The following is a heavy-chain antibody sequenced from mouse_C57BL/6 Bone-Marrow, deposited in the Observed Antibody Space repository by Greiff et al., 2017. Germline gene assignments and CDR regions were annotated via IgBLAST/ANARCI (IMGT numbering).Heavy chain of an antibody. CDR1: GYTFTSYW. CDR3: ARLRLRRGYAMDY. V-gene: IGHV1-61*01. J-gene: IGHJ4*01. D-gene: IGHD2-4*01. Sequence: VQLQQPGAELVRPGSSVKLSCKASGYTFTSYWMDWVKQRPGQGLEWIGNISPSDSETHYNQKFKDKATLTVYKSSSTAYMQLSSLTSEDSAVYYGARLRLRRGYAMDYWGQGTSVTVSS. CDR2: ISPSDSET.